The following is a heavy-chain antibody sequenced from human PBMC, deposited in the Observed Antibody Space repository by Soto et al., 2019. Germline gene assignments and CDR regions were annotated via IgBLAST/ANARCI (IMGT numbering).Heavy chain of an antibody. V-gene: IGHV4-59*01. J-gene: IGHJ4*02. CDR3: ARAYGGYADY. CDR1: GGSISSYY. CDR2: IYYSGST. Sequence: SETLSLTCTVSGGSISSYYWSWIRQPPGKGLEWIGYIYYSGSTNYNPSLKSRATISVDTSKNQFSLKLSSVTAADTAVYYCARAYGGYADYWGQGALVTVSS. D-gene: IGHD5-12*01.